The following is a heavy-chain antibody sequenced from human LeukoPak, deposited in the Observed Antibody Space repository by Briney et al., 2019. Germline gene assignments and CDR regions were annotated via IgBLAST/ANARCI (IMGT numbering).Heavy chain of an antibody. CDR1: GYSFTSYW. CDR3: ARRLRCSGGSCYGSDY. CDR2: IYPGDSDT. Sequence: GDCLKISCKGSGYSFTSYWIGWVRQMPGKGLEWMGIIYPGDSDTRCSPSFQGQVTISADKPISTAYLQWSSLKASDTAMYYCARRLRCSGGSCYGSDYWGQGTLVTVSS. J-gene: IGHJ4*02. V-gene: IGHV5-51*01. D-gene: IGHD2-15*01.